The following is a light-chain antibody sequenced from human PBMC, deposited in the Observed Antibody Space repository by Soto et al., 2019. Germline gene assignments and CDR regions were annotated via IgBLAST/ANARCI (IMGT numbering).Light chain of an antibody. CDR3: SSYAGSYTLV. CDR2: DVS. CDR1: SNDVGGYNF. V-gene: IGLV2-11*01. J-gene: IGLJ2*01. Sequence: QSVLTQPRSVSGSTGQSVTISCTGTSNDVGGYNFVSWYQQHPGKVPKLFIYDVSRRPSGVPDRFSGSKSGNTASLTISGLQAEDEADYYCSSYAGSYTLVFGGGTKLTVL.